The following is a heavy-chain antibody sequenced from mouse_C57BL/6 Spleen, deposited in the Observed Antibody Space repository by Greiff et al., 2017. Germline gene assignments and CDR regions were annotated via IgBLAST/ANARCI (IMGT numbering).Heavy chain of an antibody. Sequence: QVTLKVCGPGILQSSQTLSLTCSFSGFSLSTSGMGVSWIRQPSGKGLEWLAHIYWDDDKRYNPSLKSRLTISKDTSRNQVFLKITSVDTADTATYYCARGITTTMDYWGQGTSVTVSS. J-gene: IGHJ4*01. CDR1: GFSLSTSGMG. V-gene: IGHV8-12*01. CDR2: IYWDDDK. D-gene: IGHD1-1*01. CDR3: ARGITTTMDY.